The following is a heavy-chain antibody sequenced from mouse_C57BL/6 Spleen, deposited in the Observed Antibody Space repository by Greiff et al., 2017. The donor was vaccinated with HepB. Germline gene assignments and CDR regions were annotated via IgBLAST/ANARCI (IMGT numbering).Heavy chain of an antibody. CDR2: IYPGSGST. CDR3: ARYPLYYGSGYFDV. Sequence: VQLQQPGAELVKPGASVKMSCKASGYTFTSYWITWVKQRPGQGLEWIGDIYPGSGSTNYNEKFKSKATLTVDTSSSTAYMQLSSLTSEDSAVYYCARYPLYYGSGYFDVWGTGTTVTVSS. J-gene: IGHJ1*03. V-gene: IGHV1-55*01. CDR1: GYTFTSYW. D-gene: IGHD1-1*01.